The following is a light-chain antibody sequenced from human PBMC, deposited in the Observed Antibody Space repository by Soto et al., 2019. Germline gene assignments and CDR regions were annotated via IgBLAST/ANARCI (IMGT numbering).Light chain of an antibody. CDR2: GNN. CDR3: QSYEKKLSSYV. CDR1: SSNIGAGYA. Sequence: QSALTQPPSVSGAPGQRVTISCTGSSSNIGAGYAVHWYQQLPGTAPKLLIHGNNNRPAGVPDRFSGSKSDTSASLAITGLQADDEADYYCQSYEKKLSSYVFGTGTKVTVL. V-gene: IGLV1-40*01. J-gene: IGLJ1*01.